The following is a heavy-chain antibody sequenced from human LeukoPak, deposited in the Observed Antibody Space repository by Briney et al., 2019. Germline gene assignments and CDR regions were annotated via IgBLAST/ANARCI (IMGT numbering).Heavy chain of an antibody. D-gene: IGHD2-15*01. Sequence: PSQTLSLTCTVSGGSISSGSYYWSWIRQPAGKGLEWIGRIYTSGSTNYNPSLKSRVTISVDTSKNQFSLKLSSVTAADTALYYCATSAGRAYCRGGSCYPGWFDPWGQGTLVTVSS. CDR3: ATSAGRAYCRGGSCYPGWFDP. V-gene: IGHV4-61*02. CDR1: GGSISSGSYY. CDR2: IYTSGST. J-gene: IGHJ5*02.